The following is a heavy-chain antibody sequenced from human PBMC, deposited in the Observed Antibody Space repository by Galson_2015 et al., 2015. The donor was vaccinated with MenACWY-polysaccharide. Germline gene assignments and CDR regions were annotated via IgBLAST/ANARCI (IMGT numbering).Heavy chain of an antibody. V-gene: IGHV3-7*01. CDR3: ARDGPDWGYCSGGSCSHFDY. CDR1: GFTFSSYW. D-gene: IGHD2-15*01. CDR2: IKQDGSEK. Sequence: SLRLSCAASGFTFSSYWMSWVRQAPGKGLEWVANIKQDGSEKYYVDSVKGRFTISRDNAKNSLYLQMNSLRAEDTAVYYCARDGPDWGYCSGGSCSHFDYWGQGTLVTVSS. J-gene: IGHJ4*02.